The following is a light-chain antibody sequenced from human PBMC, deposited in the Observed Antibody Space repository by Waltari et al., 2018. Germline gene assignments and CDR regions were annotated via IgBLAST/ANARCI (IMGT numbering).Light chain of an antibody. CDR2: KDT. CDR1: ASPNQF. J-gene: IGLJ3*02. CDR3: QSADSSGWV. Sequence: SYELTQPPALSVSPGQTASITCSGDASPNQFGYWYQQKAGQAPVLVIYKDTERPSGIPERFSGSSSGTTVTLTISAVQAEDEADYYCQSADSSGWVFGGGTKLTVL. V-gene: IGLV3-25*03.